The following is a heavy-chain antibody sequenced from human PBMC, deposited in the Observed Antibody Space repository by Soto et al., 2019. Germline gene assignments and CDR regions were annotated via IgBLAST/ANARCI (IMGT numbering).Heavy chain of an antibody. J-gene: IGHJ6*02. CDR1: GGSISNGGYY. Sequence: SETLSLTCTVSGGSISNGGYYWSWIRQHPGKGLEWIGYIYYSGSTYYNPSLKSRVTISVDTSKNQFSLKLSSVTAADTAVYYCAREGVDYGMDVWGQGTTVTVSS. D-gene: IGHD3-16*01. V-gene: IGHV4-31*03. CDR3: AREGVDYGMDV. CDR2: IYYSGST.